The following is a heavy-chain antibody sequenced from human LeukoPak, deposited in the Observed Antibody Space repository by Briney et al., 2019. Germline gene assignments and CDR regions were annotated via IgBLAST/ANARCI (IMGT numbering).Heavy chain of an antibody. Sequence: SETLSLTCTVSGGSISSYYWSWIRQTPGKGLEWIGDIYYSGSTNYNPSLKSRVTISVDTSKNQFSLKLSSVTAADTAVYYCARRIPNWNYVLNLWFDPWGQGTLVTVSS. J-gene: IGHJ5*02. D-gene: IGHD1-7*01. CDR3: ARRIPNWNYVLNLWFDP. V-gene: IGHV4-59*08. CDR2: IYYSGST. CDR1: GGSISSYY.